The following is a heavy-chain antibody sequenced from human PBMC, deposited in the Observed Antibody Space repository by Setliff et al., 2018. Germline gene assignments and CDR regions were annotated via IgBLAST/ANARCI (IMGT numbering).Heavy chain of an antibody. Sequence: PGGSLRLSCAASGFTFSSYSMNWVRQAPGQGLEWVSSIDTSSGTSMYYADSVKGRFTISRDDAKDSLYLQMRSLRAEDTAIYYCANHNPARRALNGTPLDNWGQGTLVTVSS. J-gene: IGHJ4*02. V-gene: IGHV3-21*04. D-gene: IGHD3-9*01. CDR2: IDTSSGTSM. CDR3: ANHNPARRALNGTPLDN. CDR1: GFTFSSYS.